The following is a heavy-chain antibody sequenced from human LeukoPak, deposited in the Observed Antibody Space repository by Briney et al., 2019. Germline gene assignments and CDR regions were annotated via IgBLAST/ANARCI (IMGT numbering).Heavy chain of an antibody. J-gene: IGHJ4*02. V-gene: IGHV4-59*08. D-gene: IGHD2-15*01. CDR1: GGSISNYY. Sequence: SETLSLTCTVSGGSISNYYWSWIRQPPGKGLEWIGHISYSGSTNYNPSLKSRVTISVDTSKNQFSLKLSSVTAADTAVYYCARRDYCSAGSCYYFGYWGQGTLVTVSS. CDR2: ISYSGST. CDR3: ARRDYCSAGSCYYFGY.